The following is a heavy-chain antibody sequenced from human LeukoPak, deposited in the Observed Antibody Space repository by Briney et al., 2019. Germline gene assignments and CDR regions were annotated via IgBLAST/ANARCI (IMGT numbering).Heavy chain of an antibody. Sequence: PSQTLSLTCTVSGGSISSGGYYWSWIRQHPGQGLEWIGYIYYSGSTYYNPSLKSRVTISVDTSKNQFSLKLSSVTAAGTAVYYCAHTQWLVGSHFDYWGQGTLVTVSS. CDR3: AHTQWLVGSHFDY. J-gene: IGHJ4*02. CDR1: GGSISSGGYY. V-gene: IGHV4-31*03. CDR2: IYYSGST. D-gene: IGHD6-19*01.